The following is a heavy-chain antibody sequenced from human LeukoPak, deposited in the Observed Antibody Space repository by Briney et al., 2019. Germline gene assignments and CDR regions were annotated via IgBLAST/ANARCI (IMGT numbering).Heavy chain of an antibody. Sequence: GGSLRLSCGASGFPFSTYAMSWVRQAPGKGLEWVSAVSGNGVNIYYTDSVKGRFTISRDNSKNTVYLQMNSLRAEDTAVYYCAKDQGYYAWGQGTLVTVSS. D-gene: IGHD3-22*01. CDR1: GFPFSTYA. V-gene: IGHV3-23*01. CDR2: VSGNGVNI. CDR3: AKDQGYYA. J-gene: IGHJ5*02.